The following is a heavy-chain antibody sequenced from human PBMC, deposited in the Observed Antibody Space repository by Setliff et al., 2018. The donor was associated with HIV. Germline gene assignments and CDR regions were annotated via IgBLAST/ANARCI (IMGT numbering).Heavy chain of an antibody. Sequence: GGSLRLSCAASGFSFSSYGMHWVRQAPGKGLEWVSAVSGSGDSTYYADSVKGRFTISRDNSKNTLFLQMNSLRSDDTAVYYCARDHCSSSGCYEYSYYGMDVWGQGTTVTVSS. D-gene: IGHD2-2*01. CDR1: GFSFSSYG. J-gene: IGHJ6*02. V-gene: IGHV3-23*01. CDR2: VSGSGDST. CDR3: ARDHCSSSGCYEYSYYGMDV.